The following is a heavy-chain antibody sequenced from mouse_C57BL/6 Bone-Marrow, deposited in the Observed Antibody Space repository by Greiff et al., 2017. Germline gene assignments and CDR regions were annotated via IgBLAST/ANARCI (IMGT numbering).Heavy chain of an antibody. Sequence: QVQLQQSGAELVRPGASVTLSCKASGYTFTDYEMHWVKQTPVHGLEWIGAIDPETGGTAYNQKFKGKAILTADKSSSTAYMELSSLTSEDTAVYYCTPGYYGSSSFAYWGQGTLVTVSA. CDR3: TPGYYGSSSFAY. D-gene: IGHD1-1*01. CDR1: GYTFTDYE. J-gene: IGHJ3*01. CDR2: IDPETGGT. V-gene: IGHV1-15*01.